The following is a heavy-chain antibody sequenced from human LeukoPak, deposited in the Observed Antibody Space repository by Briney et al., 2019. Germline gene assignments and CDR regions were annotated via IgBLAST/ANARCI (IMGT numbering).Heavy chain of an antibody. CDR2: IWYDGSNK. V-gene: IGHV3-33*01. Sequence: GGSLRLSCEASGFTFSSNGMHWVRQAPGKGLKWVAVIWYDGSNKYYADSVKGRFTISRDNSKNTLYLEINSLRAEDTAVYYCARESSNVVVVAATFDYWGQGTLVTVSS. D-gene: IGHD2-15*01. CDR1: GFTFSSNG. CDR3: ARESSNVVVVAATFDY. J-gene: IGHJ4*02.